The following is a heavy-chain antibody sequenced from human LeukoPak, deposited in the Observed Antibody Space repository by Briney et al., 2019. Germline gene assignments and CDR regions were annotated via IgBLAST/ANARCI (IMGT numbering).Heavy chain of an antibody. CDR1: GFTVSSNY. D-gene: IGHD6-13*01. V-gene: IGHV3-53*05. CDR3: AREQQQLADY. Sequence: GGSLRLSCAASGFTVSSNYMSWVRQAPGKGLEWVSVIYSGGNTYYADSVKGRFTISRDNSKNTLYLQVNNLRAEDTAMYYCAREQQQLADYWGQGTLVTVSS. CDR2: IYSGGNT. J-gene: IGHJ4*02.